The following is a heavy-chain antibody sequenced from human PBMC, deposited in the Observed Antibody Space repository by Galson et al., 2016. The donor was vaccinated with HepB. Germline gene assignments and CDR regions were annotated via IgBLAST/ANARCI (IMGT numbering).Heavy chain of an antibody. J-gene: IGHJ6*02. CDR1: GYTFTNYG. D-gene: IGHD6-13*01. CDR2: IGAYNGDS. Sequence: SVKVSCKASGYTFTNYGVSWVRQAPGQGLEWMGWIGAYNGDSNYAQKFQGRVTMTTDTSTSTAYMELRSLRSDDTAVYYCARRGSSSFYHGLDVWGQGTTVIVSS. V-gene: IGHV1-18*01. CDR3: ARRGSSSFYHGLDV.